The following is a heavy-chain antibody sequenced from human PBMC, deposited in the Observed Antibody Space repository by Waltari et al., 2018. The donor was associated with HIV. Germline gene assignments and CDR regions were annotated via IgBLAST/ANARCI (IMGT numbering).Heavy chain of an antibody. CDR1: GYTLTELS. CDR3: ATDFSGMVRAYSYYSLDV. Sequence: QVQLVQSGAEVKKPGASVKVSCKVSGYTLTELSMHWARQAPGKGLEWMGNFDPEDDETIYAQKFQGRITMTEDTSSDTAYMVLSSLTSGDTAVYYCATDFSGMVRAYSYYSLDVWGQGTTVTVSS. J-gene: IGHJ6*02. V-gene: IGHV1-24*01. CDR2: FDPEDDET. D-gene: IGHD3-10*01.